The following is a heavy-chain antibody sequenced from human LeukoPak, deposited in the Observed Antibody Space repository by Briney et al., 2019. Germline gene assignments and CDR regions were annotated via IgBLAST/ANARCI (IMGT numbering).Heavy chain of an antibody. CDR3: ARERSTNWFDP. J-gene: IGHJ5*02. Sequence: PSETLPLTCSVSGYSITSGYFWGWIRQPPGKGPEWIGSIYHSGNTYYNPSLKCRVTMSVDTSKSQFSLKLTSVTAADTAVYYCARERSTNWFDPWGQGTLVTVSS. V-gene: IGHV4-38-2*02. CDR2: IYHSGNT. CDR1: GYSITSGYF.